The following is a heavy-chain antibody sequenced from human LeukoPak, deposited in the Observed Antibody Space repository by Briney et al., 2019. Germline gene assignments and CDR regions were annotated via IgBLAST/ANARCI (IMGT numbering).Heavy chain of an antibody. D-gene: IGHD3-16*01. J-gene: IGHJ4*02. CDR3: AKDATRGGDFDY. CDR1: GFTFSSYG. V-gene: IGHV3-7*01. CDR2: INQDGSEK. Sequence: GGSLRLSCAASGFTFSSYGMHWVRQAPGKGLEWVANINQDGSEKYYVDSVKGRFTFSRDNAKDSLYLQMNSLRAEDTAVYYCAKDATRGGDFDYWGQGTLVTVSS.